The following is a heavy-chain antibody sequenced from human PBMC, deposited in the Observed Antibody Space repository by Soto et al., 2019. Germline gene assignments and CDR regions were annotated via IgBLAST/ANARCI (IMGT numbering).Heavy chain of an antibody. CDR3: ARGLYVAQTRFDY. CDR1: GGSFSGYY. V-gene: IGHV4-34*01. Sequence: NPSETLSLTCAVYGGSFSGYYWSWIRQPPGKGLEWIGEINRSGSTNYNPSLKSRVTISVDTSKNQFSLKLSSVTAADTAVYYCARGLYVAQTRFDYWGQGTLVTVSS. D-gene: IGHD3-16*01. CDR2: INRSGST. J-gene: IGHJ4*02.